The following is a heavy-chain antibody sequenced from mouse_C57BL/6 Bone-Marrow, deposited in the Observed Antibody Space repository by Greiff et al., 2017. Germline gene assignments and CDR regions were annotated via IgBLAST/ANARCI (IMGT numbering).Heavy chain of an antibody. J-gene: IGHJ1*03. Sequence: QVQLKESGAELVKPGASVKISCKASGYAFSSYWMNWVKQRPGKGLEWIGQIYPGDGDTNYNGKFKGKATLTADKSSSTAYMQLSSLTSEDSAVYFCARSLLLRNFDVWGTGTTVTVSS. CDR2: IYPGDGDT. CDR1: GYAFSSYW. CDR3: ARSLLLRNFDV. V-gene: IGHV1-80*01. D-gene: IGHD1-1*01.